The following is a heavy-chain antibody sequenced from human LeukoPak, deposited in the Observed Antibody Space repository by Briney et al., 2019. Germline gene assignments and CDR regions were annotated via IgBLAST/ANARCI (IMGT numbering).Heavy chain of an antibody. Sequence: ASVKVSCKASGYTFTSSYMHWVRQAPGQGLEWMGIINPSGGSTSYAQKFQGRVTMTRDTSTSTVYMELSSLRSEDTAVYYCARITTSQGSFDPWGQGTLVTVSS. V-gene: IGHV1-46*01. J-gene: IGHJ5*02. CDR2: INPSGGST. D-gene: IGHD1-14*01. CDR1: GYTFTSSY. CDR3: ARITTSQGSFDP.